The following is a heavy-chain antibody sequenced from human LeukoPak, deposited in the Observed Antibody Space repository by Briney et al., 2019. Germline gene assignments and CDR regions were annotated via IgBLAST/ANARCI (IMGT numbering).Heavy chain of an antibody. D-gene: IGHD3-22*01. J-gene: IGHJ4*02. V-gene: IGHV3-21*01. CDR2: ISSSSNYI. CDR3: AQNFYDSSGLYFDY. Sequence: GGSLRLSCAASGFTFSSYGMNWVRQAPGKGLEWVSSISSSSNYIYYADSVKGRFTISRDNAKNSLCLQMNSLRAADTAVYYCAQNFYDSSGLYFDYWGQGTLVTVSS. CDR1: GFTFSSYG.